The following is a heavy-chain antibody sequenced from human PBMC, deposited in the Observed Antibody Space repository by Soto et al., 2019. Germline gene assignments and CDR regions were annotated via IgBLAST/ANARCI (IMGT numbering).Heavy chain of an antibody. Sequence: ASVKVSCKASGYTFTGYYMHLVRQARGQGLEWIGWIVVGSGNTNYAQKFQDRVTVTWDMSTGTAYMELGSLRTEDTAVYYCAAEKLYYFAYWGQGTLVTVSS. CDR3: AAEKLYYFAY. CDR1: GYTFTGYY. CDR2: IVVGSGNT. J-gene: IGHJ4*02. D-gene: IGHD1-1*01. V-gene: IGHV1-58*02.